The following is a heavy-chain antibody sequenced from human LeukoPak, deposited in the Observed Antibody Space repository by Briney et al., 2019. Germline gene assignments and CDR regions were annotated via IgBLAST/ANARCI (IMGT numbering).Heavy chain of an antibody. V-gene: IGHV4-31*03. D-gene: IGHD5-24*01. CDR1: GGSISSSNYY. CDR3: ARARRDGYNYFDY. CDR2: IYYSGST. Sequence: SETLSLTCTVSGGSISSSNYYWSWIRQHPGKGLEWIGYIYYSGSTYYSPSLKSRVTISVDTSKNQFSLKLSSVTAADTAVYDCARARRDGYNYFDYWGQGTLVTVSS. J-gene: IGHJ4*02.